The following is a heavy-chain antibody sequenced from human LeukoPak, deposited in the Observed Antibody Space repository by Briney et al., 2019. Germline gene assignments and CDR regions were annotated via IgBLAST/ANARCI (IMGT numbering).Heavy chain of an antibody. Sequence: PSETLSLTCTVSGGSISSGDYYWSWIRQAPGKGLEWVSAISGSGGSTYYADSVKGRFTISRDNSKNTLYLQMNSLRAEDTAVYYCAKDEEDYCSSTSCYRPFDPWGQGTLVTVSS. CDR3: AKDEEDYCSSTSCYRPFDP. CDR1: GGSISSGDYY. V-gene: IGHV3-23*01. D-gene: IGHD2-2*01. J-gene: IGHJ5*02. CDR2: ISGSGGST.